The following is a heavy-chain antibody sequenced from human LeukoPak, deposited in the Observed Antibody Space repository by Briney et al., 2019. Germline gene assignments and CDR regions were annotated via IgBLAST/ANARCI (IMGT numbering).Heavy chain of an antibody. Sequence: ASVKVSCKASGYTFTSYGISWVRQAPGQGLEWMGWISAYNGNTSYAQKLQGRVTMTTDTSTSTAYMELRSLRSDDTAVYYCARDSQVVPAAAFDYWGQGTLVTVSS. D-gene: IGHD2-2*01. V-gene: IGHV1-18*01. CDR1: GYTFTSYG. J-gene: IGHJ4*02. CDR2: ISAYNGNT. CDR3: ARDSQVVPAAAFDY.